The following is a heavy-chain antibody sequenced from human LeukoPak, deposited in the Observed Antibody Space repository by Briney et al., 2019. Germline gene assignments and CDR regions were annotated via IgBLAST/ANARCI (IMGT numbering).Heavy chain of an antibody. CDR3: AKEGAYPIITYDS. J-gene: IGHJ5*01. D-gene: IGHD3-10*01. CDR2: IKGDGHEK. CDR1: GFSFSRYW. V-gene: IGHV3-7*01. Sequence: GGSLRLSCAASGFSFSRYWMNWVRQAPGKGLEWVANIKGDGHEKNYVDSVKGRFSISRDNARNSLYRQMDSLRAEDTAVYYCAKEGAYPIITYDSWGQGALVTVSS.